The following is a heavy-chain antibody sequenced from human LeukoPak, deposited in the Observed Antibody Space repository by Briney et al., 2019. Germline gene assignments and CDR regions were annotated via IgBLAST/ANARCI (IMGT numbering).Heavy chain of an antibody. CDR3: TMGRSY. J-gene: IGHJ4*02. V-gene: IGHV3-73*01. CDR2: VRNKADSYAT. CDR1: GFAFSGAP. D-gene: IGHD3-16*01. Sequence: GGSLRLSCAASGFAFSGAPMHWVRQASGKGLEWLGRVRNKADSYATAYAASVKGRFTISRDDSKNTASLQMNSLKTEDTAMYYCTMGRSYWGQGILVTVSS.